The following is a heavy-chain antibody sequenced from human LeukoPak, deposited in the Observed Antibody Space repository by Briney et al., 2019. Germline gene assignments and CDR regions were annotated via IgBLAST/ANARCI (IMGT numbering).Heavy chain of an antibody. V-gene: IGHV3-48*03. CDR2: ITTSEVT. CDR3: GRYLNY. D-gene: IGHD3-10*01. CDR1: GFSFSSNE. J-gene: IGHJ4*02. Sequence: PGGSLRLSRAASGFSFSSNEMNWVRQAPGKGPEWVSHITTSEVTYYADSVKGRFTISRDNAKNSLYLQMTSLRVEDTAVYYCGRYLNYWGQGTLVTVSS.